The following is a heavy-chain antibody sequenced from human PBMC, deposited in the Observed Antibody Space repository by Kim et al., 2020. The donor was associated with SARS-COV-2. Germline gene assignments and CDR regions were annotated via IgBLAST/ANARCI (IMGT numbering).Heavy chain of an antibody. CDR1: GFTFSDYF. J-gene: IGHJ3*01. CDR2: ISDGGTTI. CDR3: VRGGRPTRHFDG. Sequence: GGSLRLSCAASGFTFSDYFMSWIRQAPGKGLEWVSYISDGGTTIYYADSVKGRFTISRDNAKNSLDLQIHSLRPDDTATYFCVRGGRPTRHFDGWGAGT. D-gene: IGHD6-25*01. V-gene: IGHV3-11*01.